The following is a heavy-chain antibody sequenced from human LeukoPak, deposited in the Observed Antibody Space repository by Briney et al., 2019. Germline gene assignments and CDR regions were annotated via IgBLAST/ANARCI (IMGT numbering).Heavy chain of an antibody. CDR1: GFTFSSYW. CDR2: IKQDGSEK. D-gene: IGHD2-21*02. Sequence: GSLRLSCAASGFTFSSYWMSWVRQAPGKGLEWVANIKQDGSEKYYVDSVKGRFTISRDNAKNSLYLQMNSLRAEDTAVYYCARVPEMTFYWYFDLWGRGTLVTVSS. J-gene: IGHJ2*01. V-gene: IGHV3-7*03. CDR3: ARVPEMTFYWYFDL.